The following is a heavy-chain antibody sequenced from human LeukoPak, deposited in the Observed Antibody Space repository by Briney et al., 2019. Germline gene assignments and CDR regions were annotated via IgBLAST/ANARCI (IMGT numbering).Heavy chain of an antibody. J-gene: IGHJ4*02. V-gene: IGHV4-59*11. CDR3: ARVRVVNGDYVEDDPATPRRRGPGSYFDY. CDR2: IFYTGTT. Sequence: PSETLSLTCTVSGASIRSHYWSWIRQPPGKGLEWIGYIFYTGTTDYHPSLKSRVTISVDTSKNQFSLKLTSVTAADTAVYYCARVRVVNGDYVEDDPATPRRRGPGSYFDYWGQGTLVTVSS. CDR1: GASIRSHY. D-gene: IGHD4-17*01.